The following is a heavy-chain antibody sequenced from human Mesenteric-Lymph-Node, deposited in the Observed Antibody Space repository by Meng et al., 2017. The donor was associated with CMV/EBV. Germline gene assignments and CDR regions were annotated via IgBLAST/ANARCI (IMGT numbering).Heavy chain of an antibody. D-gene: IGHD3-3*01. CDR2: IKQDGSEK. CDR3: ARDGYDFWSGYSNSYYYGLDV. Sequence: GGSLRLSCAASGFTFSSYWMSWVRQAPGKGLEWVANIKQDGSEKYYVDSVKGRFTISRDNAKNSLYLQMNSLRAEDTAVYYCARDGYDFWSGYSNSYYYGLDVWGQGTTVTVSS. J-gene: IGHJ6*02. CDR1: GFTFSSYW. V-gene: IGHV3-7*01.